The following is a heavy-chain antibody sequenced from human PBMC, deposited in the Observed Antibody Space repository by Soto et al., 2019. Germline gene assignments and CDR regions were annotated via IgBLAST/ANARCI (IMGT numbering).Heavy chain of an antibody. V-gene: IGHV3-23*01. J-gene: IGHJ4*02. D-gene: IGHD3-9*01. CDR3: ANGEIYRWLRDYYAY. CDR2: ISGSGGST. Sequence: GSLRLSCAASGFTFSSYAMSWVRQAPGKGLEWASAISGSGGSTYYADSVKGRFTISRDNSKNTLYLQMNSLRAEDTAVYYCANGEIYRWLRDYYAYWSQGSLVTGSA. CDR1: GFTFSSYA.